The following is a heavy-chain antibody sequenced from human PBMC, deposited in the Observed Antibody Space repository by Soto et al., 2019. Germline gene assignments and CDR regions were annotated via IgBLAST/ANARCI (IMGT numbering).Heavy chain of an antibody. J-gene: IGHJ6*02. CDR3: ARTIEQQLGSYYYYYGMDV. Sequence: HPGGSLRLSCAASGFTFSSYAMHWVRQAPGKGLEWVAVISYDGSNKYYADSVKGRFTISRDNSKNTLYLQMNSLRAEDTAVYYCARTIEQQLGSYYYYYGMDVWGQGTTVTVSS. CDR2: ISYDGSNK. D-gene: IGHD6-13*01. V-gene: IGHV3-30-3*01. CDR1: GFTFSSYA.